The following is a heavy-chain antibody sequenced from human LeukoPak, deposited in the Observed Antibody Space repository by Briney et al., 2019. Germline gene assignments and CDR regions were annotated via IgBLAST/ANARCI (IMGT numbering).Heavy chain of an antibody. CDR2: MNPNSGNT. Sequence: ASVKVSCKASGYTFTGYYMHWVRQAPGQGLEWMGWMNPNSGNTGYAQKFQGRVTMTRNTSISTAYMELSSLRSEDTAVYYCARGQRFRGVAAAGGYWGQGTLVTVSS. J-gene: IGHJ4*02. D-gene: IGHD6-13*01. CDR3: ARGQRFRGVAAAGGY. CDR1: GYTFTGYY. V-gene: IGHV1-8*02.